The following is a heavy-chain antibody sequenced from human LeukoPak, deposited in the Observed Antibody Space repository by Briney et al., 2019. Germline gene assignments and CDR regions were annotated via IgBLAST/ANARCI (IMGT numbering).Heavy chain of an antibody. V-gene: IGHV3-30*02. J-gene: IGHJ4*02. CDR2: MQYDGSDK. CDR1: GFSFSNYG. CDR3: AKDSSSWYGDY. D-gene: IGHD6-13*01. Sequence: GGSLRLSCAASGFSFSNYGTHWVRQAPGKGLEWVTFMQYDGSDKFYADSVKGRFTISRDNSKNTVYLQMNSLRTEDTAVYYCAKDSSSWYGDYWGQGTLVTVSS.